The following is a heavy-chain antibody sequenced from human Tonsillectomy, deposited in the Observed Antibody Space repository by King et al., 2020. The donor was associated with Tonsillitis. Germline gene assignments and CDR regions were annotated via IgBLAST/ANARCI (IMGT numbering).Heavy chain of an antibody. CDR3: ARDLPISIFGGVINICYFDL. D-gene: IGHD3-3*01. CDR1: GGSISSSSYY. Sequence: QLQESGPGLVKPSETLSLTCTVSGGSISSSSYYWGWIRQPPGKGLEWIGSIYYSGSTYYNPCLKSRVTISVDTSKNQFSLKLSSVTAADTAVYYCARDLPISIFGGVINICYFDLWGRGTLVTVSS. V-gene: IGHV4-39*07. CDR2: IYYSGST. J-gene: IGHJ2*01.